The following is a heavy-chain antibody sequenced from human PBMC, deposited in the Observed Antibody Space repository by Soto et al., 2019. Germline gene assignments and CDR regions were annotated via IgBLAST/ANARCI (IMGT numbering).Heavy chain of an antibody. Sequence: QVQLVQSGAEVRKPGSSVKVSCKASAGTFNNYTITWVRQAPGQGLEWMGRLIPFLGIANYAQRFRARVTITADKSTDTAYMELSSLRFEDTAVYYCASGHDSSGYYLEWDYWGQGTLVTVSS. V-gene: IGHV1-69*02. CDR1: AGTFNNYT. D-gene: IGHD3-22*01. CDR2: LIPFLGIA. J-gene: IGHJ4*02. CDR3: ASGHDSSGYYLEWDY.